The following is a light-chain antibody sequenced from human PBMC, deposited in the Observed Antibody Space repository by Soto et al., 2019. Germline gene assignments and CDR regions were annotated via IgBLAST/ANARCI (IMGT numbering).Light chain of an antibody. CDR2: YDS. J-gene: IGLJ1*01. CDR1: NIGSKS. V-gene: IGLV3-21*04. Sequence: SYELTQPPSVSVAPGKTARITCGGNNIGSKSVHWYQQKPGQAPVLVIYYDSDRPSGIPERFSGSNSGNTATLTISRVEAGDEADYYCQVWDSSSDHRGVFGIGTKLTVL. CDR3: QVWDSSSDHRGV.